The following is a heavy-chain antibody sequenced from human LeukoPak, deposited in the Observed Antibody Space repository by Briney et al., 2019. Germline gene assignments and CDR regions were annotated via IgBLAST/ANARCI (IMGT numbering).Heavy chain of an antibody. CDR2: IYYSGGI. V-gene: IGHV4-59*01. D-gene: IGHD3-16*02. J-gene: IGHJ4*02. CDR1: GGSISSYY. CDR3: AREAGNYRSGLFDY. Sequence: KPSETLSLTCTVSGGSISSYYWSWIRQPPGKGLEWIGYIYYSGGINYNPSLKSRVTISVDTSKNQFSLNLSSVTAADTAVYYCAREAGNYRSGLFDYWGQGTLVTVSS.